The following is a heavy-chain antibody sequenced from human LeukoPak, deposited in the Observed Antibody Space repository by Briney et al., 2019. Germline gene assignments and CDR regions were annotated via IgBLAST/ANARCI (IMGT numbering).Heavy chain of an antibody. CDR3: AKGYCSSTSCYPEAPSDY. D-gene: IGHD2-2*01. J-gene: IGHJ4*02. Sequence: GGSLRLSCAASGFTFSNYGMHWVRQAPGKGLEWVAVISYDGNSKYYVDSVKGRFTISRGNSKNTLYLQMNSLRAEDTAVYYCAKGYCSSTSCYPEAPSDYWGQGTLVTVSS. CDR2: ISYDGNSK. V-gene: IGHV3-30*18. CDR1: GFTFSNYG.